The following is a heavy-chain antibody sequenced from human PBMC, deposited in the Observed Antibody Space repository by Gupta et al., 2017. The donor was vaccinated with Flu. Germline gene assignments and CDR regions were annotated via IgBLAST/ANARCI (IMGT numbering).Heavy chain of an antibody. Sequence: QVQLQQWGAGLLKPSETLSLTCAVYGGSFSGYYWSWIRQPPGKGLEWIGEINHSGSTNYNPSLKSRVTISVDTSKNQFSLKLSSVTAADTAVYYCARTELQFYYGMDVWGQGTTVTVSS. J-gene: IGHJ6*02. V-gene: IGHV4-34*01. CDR2: INHSGST. D-gene: IGHD4-4*01. CDR1: GGSFSGYY. CDR3: ARTELQFYYGMDV.